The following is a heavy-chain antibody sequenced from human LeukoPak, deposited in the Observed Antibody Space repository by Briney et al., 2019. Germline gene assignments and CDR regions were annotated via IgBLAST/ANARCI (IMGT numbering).Heavy chain of an antibody. Sequence: GASVKVSCKASGGTFSSYAISWVRQAPGQGLEWMGRIIPIFGIANYAQKFQGRVTITADKSTSTAYMELSSLRSEDTAVYYCARSDAVAAYFDHWGQGTLATVSS. V-gene: IGHV1-69*04. D-gene: IGHD6-19*01. CDR3: ARSDAVAAYFDH. J-gene: IGHJ4*02. CDR2: IIPIFGIA. CDR1: GGTFSSYA.